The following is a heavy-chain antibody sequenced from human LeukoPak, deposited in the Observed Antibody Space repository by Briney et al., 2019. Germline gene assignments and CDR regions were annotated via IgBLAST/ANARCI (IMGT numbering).Heavy chain of an antibody. CDR1: GFTFSSYS. D-gene: IGHD6-19*01. CDR2: ISSSSTTI. J-gene: IGHJ4*02. Sequence: GGSLRLSCAASGFTFSSYSMNWVRQAPGKGLERVSYISSSSTTIYHAASVKGRFTISRDNAKNSLYLQMNSLRDEDTAVYYCATYAVAGTEYWGQGTPLTVSS. CDR3: ATYAVAGTEY. V-gene: IGHV3-48*02.